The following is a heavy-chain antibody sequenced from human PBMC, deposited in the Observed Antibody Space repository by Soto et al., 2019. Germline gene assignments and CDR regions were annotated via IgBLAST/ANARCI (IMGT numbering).Heavy chain of an antibody. D-gene: IGHD6-19*01. CDR2: INLNSGGT. CDR1: GYTFTGYY. V-gene: IGHV1-2*04. CDR3: ARASKPSISSGWYLDYYYGMDV. J-gene: IGHJ6*02. Sequence: ASVKVSCKASGYTFTGYYMHWVRQAPGQGLEWTGWINLNSGGTNYAQKFQGWVTMTRDTSISTAYMELSRLRSDDTAVYYCARASKPSISSGWYLDYYYGMDVWGQGTTVTVSS.